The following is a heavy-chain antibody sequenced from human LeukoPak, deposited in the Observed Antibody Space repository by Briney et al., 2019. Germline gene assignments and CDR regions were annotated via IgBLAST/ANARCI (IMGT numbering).Heavy chain of an antibody. J-gene: IGHJ4*02. CDR3: ARDSDGGSYDY. V-gene: IGHV4-59*01. Sequence: SETLSLTCTVSGGSISSYYWSWIRQPPGKGLEWIGYIYYSGSTNYNPSLESRVTISVDTSKNQFSLKLSSVTAADTAVYYCARDSDGGSYDYWGQGTLVTVSS. CDR2: IYYSGST. CDR1: GGSISSYY. D-gene: IGHD1-26*01.